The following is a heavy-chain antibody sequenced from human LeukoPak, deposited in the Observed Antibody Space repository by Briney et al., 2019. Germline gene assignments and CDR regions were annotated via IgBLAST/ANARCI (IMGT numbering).Heavy chain of an antibody. CDR1: GFTFSSYA. J-gene: IGHJ6*03. D-gene: IGHD1-1*01. Sequence: PGGSLRLSCAASGFTFSSYAMHWVRQAPGKGLEYVSAISSNGGSTYYANSVKGRFTIPRDNSKNTLYLQMGSLRAEDMAVYYCARDGVPGTYYYYYMDVWGKGTTVTVSS. V-gene: IGHV3-64*01. CDR2: ISSNGGST. CDR3: ARDGVPGTYYYYYMDV.